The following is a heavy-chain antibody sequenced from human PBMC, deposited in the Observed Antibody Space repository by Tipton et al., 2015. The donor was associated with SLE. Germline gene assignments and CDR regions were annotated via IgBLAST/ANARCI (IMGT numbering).Heavy chain of an antibody. CDR2: IRSDGSIK. CDR1: GLTFSSYG. CDR3: ASNYDTSGYYYALDY. D-gene: IGHD3-22*01. J-gene: IGHJ4*02. Sequence: SLRLSCAASGLTFSSYGMHWVRQAPGKGLGWVAFIRSDGSIKYSADSVKGRFTISRDNSKNTVYLQMNSLKSEDTAVYYCASNYDTSGYYYALDYWGQGSLVTVSS. V-gene: IGHV3-30*02.